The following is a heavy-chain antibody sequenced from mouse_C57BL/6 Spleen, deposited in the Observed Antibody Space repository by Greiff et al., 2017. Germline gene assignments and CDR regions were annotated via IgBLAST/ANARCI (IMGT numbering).Heavy chain of an antibody. CDR1: GYSFTDYN. J-gene: IGHJ4*01. V-gene: IGHV1-39*01. D-gene: IGHD1-1*01. Sequence: VQLQQSGPELVKPGASVKISCKASGYSFTDYNMNWVKQSNGKSLEWIGVINPNYGTTSYNQPFKGKATLTVDQSSSTAYMQLNSLTSEDSAVXYGAREGSSYAPAMDYWGQGTSVTVAS. CDR3: AREGSSYAPAMDY. CDR2: INPNYGTT.